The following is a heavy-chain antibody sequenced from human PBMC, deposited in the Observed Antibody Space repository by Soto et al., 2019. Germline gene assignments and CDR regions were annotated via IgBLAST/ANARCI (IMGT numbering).Heavy chain of an antibody. Sequence: GGSLRLSCAASGFTFNSYWMSWVRQAPGKGLEWVGNIKEDGSDKNCVDSVKGRFTISRDNAKNSLYLDVNSLRAEDTAIYYCASAGSVNEYMWETHFWGQGTPVTVSS. CDR1: GFTFNSYW. CDR3: ASAGSVNEYMWETHF. J-gene: IGHJ4*02. D-gene: IGHD1-26*01. CDR2: IKEDGSDK. V-gene: IGHV3-7*03.